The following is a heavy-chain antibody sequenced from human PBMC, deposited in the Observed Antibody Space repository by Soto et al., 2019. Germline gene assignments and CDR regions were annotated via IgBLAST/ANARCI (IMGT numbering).Heavy chain of an antibody. J-gene: IGHJ6*03. V-gene: IGHV3-33*01. CDR2: IWYDGSNK. CDR1: GFTFSSYG. CDR3: ARNTAMVTQYYYYYMDV. Sequence: GGSLRLSCAASGFTFSSYGMHWVRQAPGKGLEWVAVIWYDGSNKYYADSVKGRFTISRDNSKNTLYLQMNSLRAEDTAVYYCARNTAMVTQYYYYYMDVWGKGTTVTVSS. D-gene: IGHD5-18*01.